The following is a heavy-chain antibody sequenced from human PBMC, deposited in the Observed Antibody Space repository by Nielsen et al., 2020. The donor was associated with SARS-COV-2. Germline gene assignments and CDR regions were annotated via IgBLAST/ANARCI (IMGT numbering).Heavy chain of an antibody. D-gene: IGHD6-13*01. V-gene: IGHV4-4*02. J-gene: IGHJ5*02. Sequence: SETLSLTCAVSGGSISSSNWWSCVRQPPGKGLEWIGEIYHSGSTNYNPSLKSRVTISVDKSKNQFSLKLSSVTAADTAVYYCARDRIAAAGSNNWFDPWGQGTLVTVSS. CDR2: IYHSGST. CDR3: ARDRIAAAGSNNWFDP. CDR1: GGSISSSNW.